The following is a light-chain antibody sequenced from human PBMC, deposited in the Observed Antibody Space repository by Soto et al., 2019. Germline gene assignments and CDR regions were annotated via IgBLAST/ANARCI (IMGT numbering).Light chain of an antibody. CDR1: QSFSSTY. Sequence: EIVFTQSPGTLSLSPGERATLSCSASQSFSSTYLAWYQQKPGQAPRLLIYGASSRATGIPDRFSGGGSGTDFSLTISRLDPEDFAVYYCQQYSSSPITFGQGTRLEIK. CDR2: GAS. J-gene: IGKJ5*01. CDR3: QQYSSSPIT. V-gene: IGKV3-20*01.